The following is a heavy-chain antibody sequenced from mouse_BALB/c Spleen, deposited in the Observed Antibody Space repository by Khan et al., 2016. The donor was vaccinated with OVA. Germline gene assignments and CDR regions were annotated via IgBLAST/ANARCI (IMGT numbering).Heavy chain of an antibody. CDR2: IWSDGRT. V-gene: IGHV2-6-2*01. J-gene: IGHJ4*01. Sequence: QVQLKDSGPDLVTPSQSLSITCTVSGFSLTSYAIHWVRQPPGKGLEWLVVIWSDGRTTYNSALKSRLSITKDNSKSQVFLKINSLQTDDTAMYYCARHQFPLSMDSWGQGTSLTVSS. CDR3: ARHQFPLSMDS. CDR1: GFSLTSYA.